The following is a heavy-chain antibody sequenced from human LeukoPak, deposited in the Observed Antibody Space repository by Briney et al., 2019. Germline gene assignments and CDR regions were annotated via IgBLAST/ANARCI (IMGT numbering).Heavy chain of an antibody. J-gene: IGHJ4*02. CDR2: IHYSGVT. Sequence: SETLSLTCSVSGDSISPYYWNWIRQSPGKGLELIGYIHYSGVTNYNPSLKSRVTISVDASKNQFSLNLISVTTSDTAIYYCARFHRQRLGEFSLWGQGIMVTVSS. D-gene: IGHD3-16*02. CDR1: GDSISPYY. CDR3: ARFHRQRLGEFSL. V-gene: IGHV4-59*01.